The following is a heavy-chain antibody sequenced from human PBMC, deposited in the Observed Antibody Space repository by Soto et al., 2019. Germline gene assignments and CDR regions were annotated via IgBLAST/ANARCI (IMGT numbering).Heavy chain of an antibody. CDR3: AKSAAAGTDGMDV. Sequence: QVQLVESGGGVVQPGRSLRLSCAASGFTFSSYGMHWVRQAPGKGLEWVAVISYDGSNKYYADSVKGRFTISRDNSKNTLYLQMNSLRAEDTAVYYCAKSAAAGTDGMDVWGQGTTVTVSS. J-gene: IGHJ6*02. CDR1: GFTFSSYG. CDR2: ISYDGSNK. V-gene: IGHV3-30*18. D-gene: IGHD6-13*01.